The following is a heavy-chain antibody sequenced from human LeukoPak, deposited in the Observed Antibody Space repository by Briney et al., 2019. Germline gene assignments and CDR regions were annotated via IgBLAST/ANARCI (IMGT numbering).Heavy chain of an antibody. D-gene: IGHD3-16*01. J-gene: IGHJ4*02. CDR2: ISASGGST. V-gene: IGHV3-23*01. CDR1: GFTFSSYG. CDR3: AKRGGMYPAYYFDY. Sequence: GGSLRLSCAASGFTFSSYGMSWVRQAPGKGLEWVSAISASGGSTYYADSVKGRFTISRDNSKNTLYLQMNSLRADDTAVYYCAKRGGMYPAYYFDYWGQGTLVTVSS.